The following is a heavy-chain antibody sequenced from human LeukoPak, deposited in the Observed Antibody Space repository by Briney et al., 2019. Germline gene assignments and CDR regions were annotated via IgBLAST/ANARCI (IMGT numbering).Heavy chain of an antibody. D-gene: IGHD3-10*01. Sequence: GGSLRLSCAASGFTFSSYTMNWVRQAPGKGLEWVSIISSGSSYIHYADSVKGRFTISRDNAKNSLYLQMNSLRAEDTAVYYCAKPLWPSSYYFDYWGQGTLVTVSS. V-gene: IGHV3-21*01. J-gene: IGHJ4*02. CDR2: ISSGSSYI. CDR1: GFTFSSYT. CDR3: AKPLWPSSYYFDY.